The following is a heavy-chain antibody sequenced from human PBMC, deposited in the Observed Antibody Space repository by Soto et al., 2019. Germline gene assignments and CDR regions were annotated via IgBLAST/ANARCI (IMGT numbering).Heavy chain of an antibody. Sequence: QVQLVQSGAEVKKPGSSVKFSCKASGGTFSSYAISWVRQAPGQGLGWLGGIIPIFGTTNYAQKFQGRVTITADKSTSTAYMELSSLRSEDTAVYYCARDGVVTTLNWYFDLWGRGTLVTVSS. CDR2: IIPIFGTT. D-gene: IGHD2-21*02. V-gene: IGHV1-69*06. J-gene: IGHJ2*01. CDR3: ARDGVVTTLNWYFDL. CDR1: GGTFSSYA.